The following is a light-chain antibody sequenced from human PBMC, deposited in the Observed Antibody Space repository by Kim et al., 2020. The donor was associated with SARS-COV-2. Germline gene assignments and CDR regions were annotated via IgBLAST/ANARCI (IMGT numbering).Light chain of an antibody. CDR1: QGISSY. Sequence: SASVGDRVSITCRASQGISSYLAWYQQKPGRAPKLLIYSASSLQRGVPSRFSGSGSGTDFSLTISSLQPEDSATYYCQQAHSFPVTFGGGTKVDIK. CDR2: SAS. J-gene: IGKJ4*01. CDR3: QQAHSFPVT. V-gene: IGKV1-12*01.